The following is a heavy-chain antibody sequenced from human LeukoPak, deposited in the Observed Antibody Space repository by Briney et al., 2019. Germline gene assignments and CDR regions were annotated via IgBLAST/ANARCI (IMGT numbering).Heavy chain of an antibody. Sequence: PSETLSLTCTVSGGSISSSSYYWGWLRQPPGEGLEWVGSFYYSGSTYYNPSLKSRVTISVDTSKNQFSLNLSSVTAADTAMYFCVREEMPGKFDYWGQGTLVTVSS. D-gene: IGHD1-26*01. CDR1: GGSISSSSYY. J-gene: IGHJ4*02. V-gene: IGHV4-39*07. CDR3: VREEMPGKFDY. CDR2: FYYSGST.